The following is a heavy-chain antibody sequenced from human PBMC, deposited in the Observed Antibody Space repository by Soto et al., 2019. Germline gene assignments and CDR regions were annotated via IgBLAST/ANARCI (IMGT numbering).Heavy chain of an antibody. CDR2: IIPIFGTA. V-gene: IGHV1-69*01. J-gene: IGHJ4*02. CDR1: GGTFSSYA. CDR3: ARDTHYYDSSGYYHKRPFDY. Sequence: QVQLVQSGAEVKKPGSSVKVSCKASGGTFSSYAISWVRQAPGQGLEWMGGIIPIFGTANYAQKFQGRVTITADESTSTAYMELSSLRSEDTAVYYCARDTHYYDSSGYYHKRPFDYWGQGTLVTVSS. D-gene: IGHD3-22*01.